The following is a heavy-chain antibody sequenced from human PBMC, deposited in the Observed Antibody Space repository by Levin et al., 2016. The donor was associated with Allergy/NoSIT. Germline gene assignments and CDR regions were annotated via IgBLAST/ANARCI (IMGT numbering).Heavy chain of an antibody. J-gene: IGHJ4*02. V-gene: IGHV1-3*01. CDR2: INVDNGNT. D-gene: IGHD4-17*01. Sequence: WVRQAPGQRLEWVGWINVDNGNTKYSQNFQGRVTITRDTSARTAYMEVSSLRSEDTAVYYCARGSGNTVTTGPEGGWGQGTLVTVSS. CDR3: ARGSGNTVTTGPEGG.